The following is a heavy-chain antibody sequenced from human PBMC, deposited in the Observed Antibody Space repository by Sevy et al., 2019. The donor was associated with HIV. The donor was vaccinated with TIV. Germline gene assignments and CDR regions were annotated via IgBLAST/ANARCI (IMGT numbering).Heavy chain of an antibody. Sequence: GGSLRLSCAASGFTFSSYWMHWVRQAPGKGLVWVSRINSEGSSTSYADSVKGRFTISRDNAKNTLYLQMNSLRAEDTAVYYCASPVGYSYGYIPRDGMDVWGQGTTVTVSS. D-gene: IGHD5-18*01. J-gene: IGHJ6*02. CDR3: ASPVGYSYGYIPRDGMDV. CDR1: GFTFSSYW. CDR2: INSEGSST. V-gene: IGHV3-74*01.